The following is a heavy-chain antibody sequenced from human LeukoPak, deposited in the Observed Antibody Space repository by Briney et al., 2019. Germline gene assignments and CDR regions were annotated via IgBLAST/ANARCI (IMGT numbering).Heavy chain of an antibody. Sequence: GGSLRLSCAASGFTVSSNYMSWVRQAPGKGLERVSVIYSGGSTYYADSVKGRFTISRDNSKNTLYLQMNSLRAEDTAVYYCARVVLIAAAGMIFDYWGQGTLVTVSS. J-gene: IGHJ4*02. V-gene: IGHV3-53*01. D-gene: IGHD6-13*01. CDR3: ARVVLIAAAGMIFDY. CDR1: GFTVSSNY. CDR2: IYSGGST.